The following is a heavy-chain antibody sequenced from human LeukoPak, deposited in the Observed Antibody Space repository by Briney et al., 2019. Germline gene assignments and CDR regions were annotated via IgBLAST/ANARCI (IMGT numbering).Heavy chain of an antibody. D-gene: IGHD4-17*01. CDR3: ARACGDYGDYYYYYYMDV. CDR1: GGTFSSYA. V-gene: IGHV1-69*06. CDR2: IIPIFGTA. Sequence: ASVKVSCKASGGTFSSYAISWVRQAPGQGLEWMGGIIPIFGTANYAQKFQGRVTITADKSTSTAYMELSSLRSEDTAVYYCARACGDYGDYYYYYYMDVWGKGTTVTVSS. J-gene: IGHJ6*03.